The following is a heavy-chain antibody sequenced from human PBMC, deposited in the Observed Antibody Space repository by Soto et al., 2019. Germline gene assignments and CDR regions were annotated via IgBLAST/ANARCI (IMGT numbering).Heavy chain of an antibody. CDR3: AKGGRQWLVTSDFNY. J-gene: IGHJ4*02. CDR2: VSHDGRNT. Sequence: VQLVESGGGVVQPGRSLRLSCAASGFTFSDYAMHWVRQAPGKGLEWVAVVSHDGRNTHYADSVKGRFTISRDRSKNAVSLEMTSLRAEDTAVYLCAKGGRQWLVTSDFNYWGQGALVTVSS. CDR1: GFTFSDYA. D-gene: IGHD6-19*01. V-gene: IGHV3-30*18.